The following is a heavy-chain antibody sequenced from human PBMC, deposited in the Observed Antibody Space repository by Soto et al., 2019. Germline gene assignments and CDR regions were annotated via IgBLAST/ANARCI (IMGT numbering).Heavy chain of an antibody. CDR1: GGSFSCYY. D-gene: IGHD2-15*01. CDR2: INHSGIT. J-gene: IGHJ6*02. V-gene: IGHV4-34*01. CDR3: ARVAGYCSGGSCYAVFSYYYGMDV. Sequence: SDTRSLTCAVYGGSFSCYYWSWIRQPPGEGLEWLREINHSGITNYHPSPQSRVTISVDTSKNQFSLKLSSVTAADTAVYYCARVAGYCSGGSCYAVFSYYYGMDVWGQGTTVTVSS.